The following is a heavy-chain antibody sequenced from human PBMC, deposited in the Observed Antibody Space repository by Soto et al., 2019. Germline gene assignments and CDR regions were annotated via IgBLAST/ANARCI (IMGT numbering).Heavy chain of an antibody. J-gene: IGHJ5*02. D-gene: IGHD2-15*01. CDR3: VRGGGGGLFDP. Sequence: PGGSLRLSCAGSGFTFGDSYMSWIRQAPGKGLEWLSYISPGSRYPAYADSVKGRFTISRDNAKRSLYLQMMSLTAEDTAIYYCVRGGGGGLFDPWGQGTMVTVSS. V-gene: IGHV3-11*06. CDR1: GFTFGDSY. CDR2: ISPGSRYP.